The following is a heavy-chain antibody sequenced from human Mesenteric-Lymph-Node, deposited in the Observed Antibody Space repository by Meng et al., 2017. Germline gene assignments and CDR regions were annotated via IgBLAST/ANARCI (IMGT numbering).Heavy chain of an antibody. CDR1: GFTFSSYW. Sequence: EEKLVWGGGVLVLPGGSLILSCAASGFTFSSYWVHWVRQAPGKGLVGVSRISSDGTTTNYADSVKGRFTISRDNAKNTLYLQMNSLRAEDTAVYYCAGRQWLVLDYWGQGTLVTVSS. J-gene: IGHJ4*02. V-gene: IGHV3-74*01. CDR2: ISSDGTTT. CDR3: AGRQWLVLDY. D-gene: IGHD6-19*01.